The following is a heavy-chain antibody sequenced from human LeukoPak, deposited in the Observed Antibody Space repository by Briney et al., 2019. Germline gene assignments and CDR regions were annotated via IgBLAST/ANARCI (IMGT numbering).Heavy chain of an antibody. CDR2: ISSDGTYE. J-gene: IGHJ4*02. D-gene: IGHD1-26*01. V-gene: IGHV3-30*18. CDR3: AKDFPERFWVGATTTLGPGGFDY. CDR1: GFTFSSFG. Sequence: GGSLRLSCTASGFTFSSFGIHWVRQAPGKGLEWVAAISSDGTYEYYGDSVKGRFTISRDNSKNTLFLQMNSLTVEDTAVYYCAKDFPERFWVGATTTLGPGGFDYWGQGTLVTVSS.